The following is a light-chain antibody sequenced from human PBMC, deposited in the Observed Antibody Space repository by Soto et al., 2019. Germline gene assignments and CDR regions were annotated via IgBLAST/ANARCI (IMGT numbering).Light chain of an antibody. J-gene: IGLJ1*01. Sequence: QSALTQPASVSGSPGQSIAISCTGNSSDVGGYNYVSGYQQHPGKAPKLMIYDVTNRPPGVSDLFSGSKSGTTASLTISGLQAEDEADYDCCSFTTTRTYVFGTGTKLTVL. CDR1: SSDVGGYNY. CDR3: CSFTTTRTYV. V-gene: IGLV2-14*01. CDR2: DVT.